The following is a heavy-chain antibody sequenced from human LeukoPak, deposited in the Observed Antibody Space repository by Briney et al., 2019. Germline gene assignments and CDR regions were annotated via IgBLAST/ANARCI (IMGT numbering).Heavy chain of an antibody. J-gene: IGHJ4*02. D-gene: IGHD3-22*01. CDR1: GFAFSNYA. CDR2: ISGSGGST. CDR3: AKSPGYYDSSGYPTYYFDY. Sequence: GGSLRLSCAASGFAFSNYAMSWVRQAPGKGLEWVSGISGSGGSTYYADSVKGRFTISRDNSKNTLYLQMNSLRAEDTAIYYCAKSPGYYDSSGYPTYYFDYWGQGTLVTVSS. V-gene: IGHV3-23*01.